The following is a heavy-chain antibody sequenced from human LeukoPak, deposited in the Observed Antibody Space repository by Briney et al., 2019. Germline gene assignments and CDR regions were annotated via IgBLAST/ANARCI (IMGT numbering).Heavy chain of an antibody. CDR2: IYLADSDA. V-gene: IGHV5-51*01. CDR1: GSSYNSYW. CDR3: ARPKTETGYDAFDI. D-gene: IGHD2-15*01. J-gene: IGHJ3*02. Sequence: GESLQISCQGSGSSYNSYWIGWVRQLPGKGLEWMGIIYLADSDARYSPSFQGQVSFSADRSINTAYLQWSSLRASDTAMYYCARPKTETGYDAFDIWGQGTMVTVSS.